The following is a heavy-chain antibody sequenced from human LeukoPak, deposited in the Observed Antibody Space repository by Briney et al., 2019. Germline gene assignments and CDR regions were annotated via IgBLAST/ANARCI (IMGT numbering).Heavy chain of an antibody. CDR1: GFTFRSYS. Sequence: PGGSLRLSCAAPGFTFRSYSMTSVPQAPRKGLEWVSAIINSVVYTVYADPVTGRFNISRDNSKGMLFLQMNTLRAEDTAVYYFAKRSGFNYGYNDYWGQGTLVTVSS. D-gene: IGHD5-18*01. V-gene: IGHV3-23*01. CDR2: IINSVVYT. J-gene: IGHJ4*02. CDR3: AKRSGFNYGYNDY.